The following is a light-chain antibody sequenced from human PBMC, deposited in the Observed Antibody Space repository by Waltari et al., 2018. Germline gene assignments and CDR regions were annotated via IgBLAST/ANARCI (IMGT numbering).Light chain of an antibody. Sequence: SYELTQSHSVSAAPGQTARITCGGDKIGTKYVHWYQQKPAQAPAQVSYADSQRPSGIPERFSGSNSGNTATLTITGVEAGDEADYFCQVWVNSSVQWVFGGGTRLTYL. CDR1: KIGTKY. J-gene: IGLJ3*02. V-gene: IGLV3-21*02. CDR2: ADS. CDR3: QVWVNSSVQWV.